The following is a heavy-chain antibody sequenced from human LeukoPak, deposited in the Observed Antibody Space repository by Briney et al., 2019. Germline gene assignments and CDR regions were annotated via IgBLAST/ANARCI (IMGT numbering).Heavy chain of an antibody. D-gene: IGHD6-19*01. V-gene: IGHV3-23*01. CDR3: AKSQGSSGWYNYYYGVDV. CDR1: GFTFSSYA. J-gene: IGHJ6*02. CDR2: ISGSGGST. Sequence: GGSLRLSCAASGFTFSSYAMSWVRQAPGKGLEWVSAISGSGGSTYYADSVKGRFTISRDNSKNTLYLQMNSLRAEDTAVYYCAKSQGSSGWYNYYYGVDVWGQGTTVTVSS.